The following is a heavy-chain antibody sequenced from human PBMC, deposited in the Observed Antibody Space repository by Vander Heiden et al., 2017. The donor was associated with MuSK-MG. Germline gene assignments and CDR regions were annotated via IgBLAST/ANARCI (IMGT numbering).Heavy chain of an antibody. V-gene: IGHV3-23*01. CDR2: ISNSRST. CDR1: GFTFSNYD. D-gene: IGHD1-1*01. Sequence: EVQLLESGGGLVQPGGSLRLSCAASGFTFSNYDMTWVRQAPGKGLEWVSSISNSRSTYYADSVKGRFTISRDNSQNILYLQMNSLRVEDTAVYYCAKDYRREAPGTWFEPWGQGTLVTVSS. J-gene: IGHJ5*02. CDR3: AKDYRREAPGTWFEP.